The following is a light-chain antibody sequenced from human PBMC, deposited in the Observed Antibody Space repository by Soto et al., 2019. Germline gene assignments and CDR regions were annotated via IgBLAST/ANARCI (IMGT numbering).Light chain of an antibody. CDR1: QSISTW. CDR2: QAS. J-gene: IGKJ2*01. CDR3: QQYATYFRT. Sequence: DIEMTQSPSTLSASVGDRVTITCRASQSISTWVAWYQQKPGKAPKLLIYQASSLETGVPARFSGTGSGTEFTFTISSLEPDDFATYYCQQYATYFRTFGQGTELEIK. V-gene: IGKV1-5*03.